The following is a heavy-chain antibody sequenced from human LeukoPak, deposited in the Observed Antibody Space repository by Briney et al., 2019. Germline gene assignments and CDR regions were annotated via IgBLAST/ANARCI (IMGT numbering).Heavy chain of an antibody. D-gene: IGHD5-18*01. CDR2: ISGSGGST. V-gene: IGHV3-23*01. CDR1: GFTVSSSY. J-gene: IGHJ4*02. CDR3: AKASSRRGYSYGPKTDPLKYYFDY. Sequence: TGGSLRLSCTGSGFTVSSSYMSWVRQTPGKGLEWVSAISGSGGSTYYADSVKGRFTISRDNSKNTLYLQMNSLRAEDTAVYYCAKASSRRGYSYGPKTDPLKYYFDYWGQGTLVTVSS.